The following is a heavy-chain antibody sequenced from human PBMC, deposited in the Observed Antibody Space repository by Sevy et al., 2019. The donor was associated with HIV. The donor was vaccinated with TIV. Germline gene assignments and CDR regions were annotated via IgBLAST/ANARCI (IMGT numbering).Heavy chain of an antibody. J-gene: IGHJ4*02. V-gene: IGHV3-33*01. CDR2: IWYDGSNK. CDR3: ASSKDRGVAATPIDY. Sequence: GGSLRLSCAASGFTFSSYGMHWVRQAPGKGLEWVAVIWYDGSNKYYADSVKGRFTISRDNSKNTLYLQMNSLRAEDTAAYYCASSKDRGVAATPIDYWGQGTLVTVSS. CDR1: GFTFSSYG. D-gene: IGHD2-15*01.